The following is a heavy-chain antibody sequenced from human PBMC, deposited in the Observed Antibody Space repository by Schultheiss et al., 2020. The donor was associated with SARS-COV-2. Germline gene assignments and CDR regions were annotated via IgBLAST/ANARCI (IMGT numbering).Heavy chain of an antibody. CDR3: ARDSSHTGGYFDY. CDR2: ISSSSSYI. Sequence: GGSLRLSCAASGFTFSSYGMHWVRQAPGKGLEWVSSISSSSSYIYYADSVKGRFTISRDNAKNSLYLQMNSLRAEDTAVFYCARDSSHTGGYFDYWGQGTLVTVSS. CDR1: GFTFSSYG. V-gene: IGHV3-21*01. D-gene: IGHD7-27*01. J-gene: IGHJ4*02.